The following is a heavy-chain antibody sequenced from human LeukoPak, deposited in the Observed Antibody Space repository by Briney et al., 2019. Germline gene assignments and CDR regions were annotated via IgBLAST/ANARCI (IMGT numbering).Heavy chain of an antibody. CDR3: ARAGNGWYFFDY. Sequence: SETLSLTCAVPGGSISSSNWWSWVRQPPGKGLEWIGEIYHSGSTNYNPSLKSRVTISVDKSKNQFSLKLSSVTAADTAVYYCARAGNGWYFFDYWGQGTLVTVSS. V-gene: IGHV4-4*02. D-gene: IGHD6-19*01. J-gene: IGHJ4*02. CDR1: GGSISSSNW. CDR2: IYHSGST.